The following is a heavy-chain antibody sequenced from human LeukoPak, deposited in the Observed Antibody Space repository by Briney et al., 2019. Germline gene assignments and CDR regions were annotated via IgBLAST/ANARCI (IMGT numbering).Heavy chain of an antibody. V-gene: IGHV3-23*01. CDR2: ISGSGTSP. J-gene: IGHJ4*02. Sequence: GGSLRLSCVVSGFTFSNYIMSWVRQAPGKAPEWVSGISGSGTSPYYADSVRGRFTISRDNSKNTLYLQMNSLRAEDTAVYYCAKSHYDSSGYYQDFDYWGQGTLVTVSS. CDR3: AKSHYDSSGYYQDFDY. CDR1: GFTFSNYI. D-gene: IGHD3-22*01.